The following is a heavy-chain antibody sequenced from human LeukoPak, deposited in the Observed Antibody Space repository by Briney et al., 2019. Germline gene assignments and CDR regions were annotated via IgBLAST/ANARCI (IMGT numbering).Heavy chain of an antibody. CDR2: IGSGSSDI. V-gene: IGHV3-21*01. Sequence: PGGSLRLSCAASGRSIRPFPMIWVRQPPGKGLEWLSFIGSGSSDIYYADSIKGRFSVFRADARESLYLQMDSLRAEDTAVYYCAGVDTFNGNSGFWYFDPWGRGTLVTVSS. CDR3: AGVDTFNGNSGFWYFDP. J-gene: IGHJ2*01. D-gene: IGHD2/OR15-2a*01. CDR1: GRSIRPFP.